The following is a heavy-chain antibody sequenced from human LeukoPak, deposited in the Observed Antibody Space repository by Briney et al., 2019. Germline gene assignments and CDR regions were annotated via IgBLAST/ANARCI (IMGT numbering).Heavy chain of an antibody. D-gene: IGHD2-2*01. J-gene: IGHJ4*02. CDR3: ARDRTDCSSTSCYVDLGYYFDY. CDR1: GYTFTGYY. V-gene: IGHV1-2*02. Sequence: GASVTVSCKASGYTFTGYYMHWVRQAPGQGLEWMGWINPNSGGTNYAQKFQGRVTMTRDTSISTAYMELSRLRSDDTAVYYCARDRTDCSSTSCYVDLGYYFDYWGQGTLVTVSS. CDR2: INPNSGGT.